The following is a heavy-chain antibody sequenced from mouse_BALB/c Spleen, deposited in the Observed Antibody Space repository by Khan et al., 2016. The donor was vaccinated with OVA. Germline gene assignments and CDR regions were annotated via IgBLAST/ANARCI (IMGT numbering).Heavy chain of an antibody. CDR1: GYSITSDYA. CDR2: ISYSGST. CDR3: ARWGNSYFDY. V-gene: IGHV3-2*02. Sequence: QLVETGPGLVKPSQSLSLTCTVTGYSITSDYAWNWIRQFPGNKLEWMGYISYSGSTSYNPSLKSRISITRDTSKNQFFLQLNSVTTEDTATYYCARWGNSYFDYWGQGTTLTVSS. J-gene: IGHJ2*01.